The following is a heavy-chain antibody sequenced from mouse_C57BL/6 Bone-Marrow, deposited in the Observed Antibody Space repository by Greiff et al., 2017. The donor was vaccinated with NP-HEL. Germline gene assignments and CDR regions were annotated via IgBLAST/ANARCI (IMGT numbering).Heavy chain of an antibody. CDR2: IDPENGDT. J-gene: IGHJ1*03. Sequence: EVKLVESGAELVRPGASVKLSCTASGFNIKDDYMHWVKQRPEQGLEWIGWIDPENGDTEYASKFQGKATITADTSSNTAYLQLSSLTSEDTAVYYCTPITTVVDWYSDVWGTGTTVTVSS. CDR1: GFNIKDDY. D-gene: IGHD1-1*01. CDR3: TPITTVVDWYSDV. V-gene: IGHV14-4*01.